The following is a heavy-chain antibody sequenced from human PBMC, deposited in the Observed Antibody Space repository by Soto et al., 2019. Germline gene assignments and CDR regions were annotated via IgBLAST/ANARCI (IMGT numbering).Heavy chain of an antibody. V-gene: IGHV3-15*01. CDR3: TTDLWFGEFFDY. Sequence: GGSLRLSCVASGFTFSNAWMSWVRQAPGKGLEWVGRIKSKTDGGTTDYAAPVKGRFTISRDDSKNTLYLQMNSLKTEDTAVYYCTTDLWFGEFFDYWGQGTLVTVSS. CDR2: IKSKTDGGTT. D-gene: IGHD3-10*01. CDR1: GFTFSNAW. J-gene: IGHJ4*02.